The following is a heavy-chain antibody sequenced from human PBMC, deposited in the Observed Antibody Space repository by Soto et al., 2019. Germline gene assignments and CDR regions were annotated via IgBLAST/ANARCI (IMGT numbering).Heavy chain of an antibody. CDR2: LSWNSGSI. Sequence: EVQLVESGGDLERPGRSLRLSCAVSGFAFEDYAMHWVRQAPGKGLEWVSGLSWNSGSIGYADSVKGRFTISRDNAKNSLFLQMNSLRAEDTALYYCAKDIGKNYYIGAVDYWGQGTLVTVSS. V-gene: IGHV3-9*01. D-gene: IGHD3-10*01. CDR1: GFAFEDYA. J-gene: IGHJ4*02. CDR3: AKDIGKNYYIGAVDY.